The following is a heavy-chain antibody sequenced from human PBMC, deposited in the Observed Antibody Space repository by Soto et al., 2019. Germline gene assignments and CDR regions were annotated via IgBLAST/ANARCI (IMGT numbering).Heavy chain of an antibody. CDR2: ISAYNGNT. Sequence: ASVKVSCKASGYTFTSYGISWVRQAPGQGLEWMGWISAYNGNTNYAQKLQGRVTMTTDTSTSTAYMELRSLRSDDTAVYYCARDAIDSSAYCGGDCYINWFDPWGQGTLVTVSS. J-gene: IGHJ5*02. CDR3: ARDAIDSSAYCGGDCYINWFDP. CDR1: GYTFTSYG. D-gene: IGHD2-21*02. V-gene: IGHV1-18*01.